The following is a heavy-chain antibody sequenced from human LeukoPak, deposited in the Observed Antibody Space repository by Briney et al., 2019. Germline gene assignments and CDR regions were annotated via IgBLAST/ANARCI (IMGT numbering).Heavy chain of an antibody. Sequence: SETLSLTCTVSGGSISSYYWSWIRQPPGKGLEWIGYIYYSGSTNYNPSLKSRVTISVDTSKNQFSLKLSSVTAADTAVYYCARGTRDGYSYYFDYWGQGTLVTVSS. D-gene: IGHD5-24*01. V-gene: IGHV4-59*01. CDR1: GGSISSYY. J-gene: IGHJ4*02. CDR3: ARGTRDGYSYYFDY. CDR2: IYYSGST.